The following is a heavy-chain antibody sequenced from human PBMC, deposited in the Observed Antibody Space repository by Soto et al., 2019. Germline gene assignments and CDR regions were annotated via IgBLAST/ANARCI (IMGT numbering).Heavy chain of an antibody. J-gene: IGHJ6*02. CDR2: ISYDGSNK. CDR1: GFTFSSYA. CDR3: ARDRAPSSGWYFYYYGMDV. V-gene: IGHV3-30-3*01. Sequence: GGSLRLSCSASGFTFSSYAMHWVRQAPGKGLEWVAVISYDGSNKYYADSVKGRFTISRDNSKKTLYLQMNSLRAEDTAVYYCARDRAPSSGWYFYYYGMDVWGQGTTVTVSS. D-gene: IGHD6-19*01.